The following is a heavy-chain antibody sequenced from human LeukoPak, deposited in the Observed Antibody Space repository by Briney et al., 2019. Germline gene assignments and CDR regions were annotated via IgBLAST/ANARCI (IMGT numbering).Heavy chain of an antibody. V-gene: IGHV4-34*01. D-gene: IGHD3-22*01. CDR2: INHSGST. J-gene: IGHJ4*02. CDR3: ASFGGYDSSGHYYFDY. Sequence: PSETLSLTCAVYGGSFSGYYWSWIRQPPGKGLEWIGEINHSGSTNYNPSLKSRVTMSVDTSKNQFSLKLSSVTAADTAVYYCASFGGYDSSGHYYFDYWGQGTLVTVSS. CDR1: GGSFSGYY.